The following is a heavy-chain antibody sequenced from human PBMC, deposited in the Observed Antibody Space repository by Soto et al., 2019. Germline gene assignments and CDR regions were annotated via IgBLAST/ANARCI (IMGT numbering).Heavy chain of an antibody. Sequence: QVQLQESGPGLVKPSETLSLTCTVSGGSISSDYWSWIRQPPGKGLEWIGYIYYSGSTNYNPSLKSRVTISVDTSKNQFSLKLSSVTAADTAVYYCARAYGDYEFDYWGQGTLVSVSS. CDR1: GGSISSDY. V-gene: IGHV4-59*01. D-gene: IGHD4-17*01. CDR2: IYYSGST. J-gene: IGHJ4*02. CDR3: ARAYGDYEFDY.